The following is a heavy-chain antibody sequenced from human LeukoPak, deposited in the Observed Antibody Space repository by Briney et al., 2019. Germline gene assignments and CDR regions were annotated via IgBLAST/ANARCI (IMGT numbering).Heavy chain of an antibody. V-gene: IGHV1-3*01. CDR1: GYTFTSYA. D-gene: IGHD3-10*01. Sequence: GASVKVSCKASGYTFTSYAMHWVRQAPGQRLEWMGWINAGNGNTKYSQKFQGRVTITRDTSASTAYMELSSLRSEDTAVYYCARARAINYYGSGSYYGWFDPWGQGTLVTVSS. CDR2: INAGNGNT. CDR3: ARARAINYYGSGSYYGWFDP. J-gene: IGHJ5*02.